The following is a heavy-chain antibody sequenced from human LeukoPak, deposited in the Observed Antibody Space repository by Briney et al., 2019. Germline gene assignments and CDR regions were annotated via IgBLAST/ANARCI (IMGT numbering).Heavy chain of an antibody. V-gene: IGHV3-53*01. J-gene: IGHJ4*02. CDR1: GFTFSSYG. D-gene: IGHD1-14*01. CDR3: ARGPGY. Sequence: GGSLRLSCAASGFTFSSYGMHWVRQAPGKGLEWVSVIYSGGSTYYADSVKGRFTISRDNSKNTLYLQMNSLRAEDTAVYYCARGPGYWGQGTLVTVSS. CDR2: IYSGGST.